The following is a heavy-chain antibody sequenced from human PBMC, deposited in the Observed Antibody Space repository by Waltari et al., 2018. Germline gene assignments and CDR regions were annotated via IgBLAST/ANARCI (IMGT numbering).Heavy chain of an antibody. V-gene: IGHV3-48*01. CDR2: ISSTSSTI. D-gene: IGHD3-22*01. CDR1: GFTFSSYS. J-gene: IGHJ3*02. CDR3: ARDLKDYYDSSDYSNDAFDI. Sequence: EVQLVESGGGLVQPGGSLRLSCAASGFTFSSYSMNWVRHAPGKGLEWVSYISSTSSTIYNADSGKGGLNISREKAKKLQYLQMNSLRAENTAVYYCARDLKDYYDSSDYSNDAFDIWDQGTMVTVSS.